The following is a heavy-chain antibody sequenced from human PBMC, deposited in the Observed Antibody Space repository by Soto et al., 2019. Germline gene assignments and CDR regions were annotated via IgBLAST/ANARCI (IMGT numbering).Heavy chain of an antibody. D-gene: IGHD3-3*01. J-gene: IGHJ4*02. CDR1: VGSISSGDYS. Sequence: LSLTCNVSVGSISSGDYSWSWIRQPPGKGLEWIGYIYYSGSTYYNPSLKSRVTISVDTSKNQFSLKLSSVTAADTAVYYCARDGLRFLEGSLDWGQGNPGSASS. V-gene: IGHV4-30-4*01. CDR3: ARDGLRFLEGSLD. CDR2: IYYSGST.